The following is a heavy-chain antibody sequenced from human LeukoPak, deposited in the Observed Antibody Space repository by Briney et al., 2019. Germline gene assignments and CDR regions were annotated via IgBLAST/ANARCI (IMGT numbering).Heavy chain of an antibody. CDR1: GFTFTSHD. Sequence: PGGSLRLSCAASGFTFTSHDMHWVRQPTGGGLEWVSSIDTAGDTYYPGSVKGRFTVSRENAKKSLYLQMNSLRVGDTAVYYCARSVDPPRGYSSKWYFDYWGQGTLVTVSS. J-gene: IGHJ4*02. V-gene: IGHV3-13*04. CDR2: IDTAGDT. D-gene: IGHD6-13*01. CDR3: ARSVDPPRGYSSKWYFDY.